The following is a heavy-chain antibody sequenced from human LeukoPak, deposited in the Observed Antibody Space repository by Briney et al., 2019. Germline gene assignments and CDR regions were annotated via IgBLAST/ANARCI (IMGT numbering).Heavy chain of an antibody. V-gene: IGHV3-23*01. CDR1: GFTFSNYA. D-gene: IGHD4-17*01. CDR3: AKGLSTVTSWWSSPRPKNYLYGLDV. Sequence: GGSLRLSCAASGFTFSNYAMYWVRQAPGKGLEWVSFISDNGDRTDYADSVKGRFTVSRGNSKNTLYLQMSSLRVDDAAVYYCAKGLSTVTSWWSSPRPKNYLYGLDVWGQGTTVTVSS. J-gene: IGHJ6*02. CDR2: ISDNGDRT.